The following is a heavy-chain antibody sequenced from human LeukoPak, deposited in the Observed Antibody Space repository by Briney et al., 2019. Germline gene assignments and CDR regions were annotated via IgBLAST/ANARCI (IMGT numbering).Heavy chain of an antibody. Sequence: KPGESLKISCQGSGSSFTSYWIGWVRQLPGKGLEWMGIIYPGDSDTRYSPSFQGQVTISADKSISTAYLQWSSLKASDTAMYYCARLRYCSGGSCLGTWFDPWGQGTLATVSS. D-gene: IGHD2-15*01. CDR1: GSSFTSYW. J-gene: IGHJ5*02. CDR3: ARLRYCSGGSCLGTWFDP. V-gene: IGHV5-51*01. CDR2: IYPGDSDT.